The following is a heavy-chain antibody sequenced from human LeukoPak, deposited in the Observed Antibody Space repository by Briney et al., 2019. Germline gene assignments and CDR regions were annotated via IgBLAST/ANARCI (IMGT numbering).Heavy chain of an antibody. D-gene: IGHD3-22*01. Sequence: GGSLRLSCAASGFTFSAYSINWVRQALGKGLEWISHISSGGDTTYYADSVKGRFTISRDNAKNSLYLQMNSLRDEDTAVYYCARDYYDSSGYYYGGYWGQGTLVTVSS. J-gene: IGHJ4*02. CDR1: GFTFSAYS. CDR2: ISSGGDTT. V-gene: IGHV3-48*02. CDR3: ARDYYDSSGYYYGGY.